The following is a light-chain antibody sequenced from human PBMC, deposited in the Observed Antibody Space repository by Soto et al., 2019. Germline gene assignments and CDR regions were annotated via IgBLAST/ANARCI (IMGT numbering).Light chain of an antibody. CDR3: SSYTSSSTLV. Sequence: QSALTQPAFVSGSPGPSITISCTGTNSDVGGYNFVSWYQQHPGKVPKLMIYDVTNRPSGVSNRFSGSKSGNTASLTISGLQAEDEADYYCSSYTSSSTLVFGTGTKLTVL. CDR2: DVT. J-gene: IGLJ1*01. CDR1: NSDVGGYNF. V-gene: IGLV2-14*01.